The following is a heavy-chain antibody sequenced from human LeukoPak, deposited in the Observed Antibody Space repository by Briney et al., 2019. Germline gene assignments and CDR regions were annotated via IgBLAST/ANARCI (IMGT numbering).Heavy chain of an antibody. J-gene: IGHJ4*02. V-gene: IGHV1-69*13. CDR3: ARSDDFWSGYWAPDY. CDR2: IIPIFGTA. D-gene: IGHD3-3*01. Sequence: ASVKVSCKASGGTFSSYAISWVRQAPGQGLEWMGRIIPIFGTANYAQKFQGRVTITADESTSTAYMELSSLRSEDTAVYYCARSDDFWSGYWAPDYWGQGTLVTVSS. CDR1: GGTFSSYA.